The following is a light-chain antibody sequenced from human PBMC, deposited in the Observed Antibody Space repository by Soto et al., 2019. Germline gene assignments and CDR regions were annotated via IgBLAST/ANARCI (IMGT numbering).Light chain of an antibody. V-gene: IGKV1-5*03. J-gene: IGKJ1*01. CDR3: QQYISFSS. CDR2: KAS. CDR1: QSISSW. Sequence: DIPLTQSPSTLSASVGDRVSIXCRASQSISSWLAWYQQKPGKAPKLLIYKASSLESGVPSRFSGSGSGTEFTLTISSLQPDDFATYYCQQYISFSSFGQGTKVDIK.